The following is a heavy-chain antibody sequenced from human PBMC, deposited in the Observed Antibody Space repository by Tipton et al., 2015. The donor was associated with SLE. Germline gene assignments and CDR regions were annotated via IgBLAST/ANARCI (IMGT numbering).Heavy chain of an antibody. CDR3: AKAYDSRTFYEWDYYFDY. J-gene: IGHJ4*02. V-gene: IGHV3-23*01. Sequence: SLRLSCAASGFTFSSYAMSWVRQAPGKGLEWVSTISGSGDNTYYADSVKGRFTISRDNSKTTLYLQMNSLRAEDTAVYYCAKAYDSRTFYEWDYYFDYWGQGTLVTVSS. CDR2: ISGSGDNT. D-gene: IGHD3-22*01. CDR1: GFTFSSYA.